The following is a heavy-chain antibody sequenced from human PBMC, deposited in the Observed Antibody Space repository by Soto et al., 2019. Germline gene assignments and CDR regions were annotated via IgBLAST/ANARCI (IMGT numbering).Heavy chain of an antibody. CDR1: GGTFSSYA. V-gene: IGHV1-69*13. D-gene: IGHD3-22*01. CDR3: ARDYYDSSGYYYHDFDY. Sequence: ASVKVSCKASGGTFSSYAISWVRQAPGQGLEWMGGIIPIFGTANYAQKFQGRVTITADESTSTAYMELSSLRSEDTAVYYCARDYYDSSGYYYHDFDYWGQGTLVTVSS. CDR2: IIPIFGTA. J-gene: IGHJ4*02.